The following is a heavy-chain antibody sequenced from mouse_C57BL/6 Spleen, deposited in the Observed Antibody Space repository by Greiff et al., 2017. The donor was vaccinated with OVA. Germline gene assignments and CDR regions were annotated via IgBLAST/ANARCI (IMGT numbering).Heavy chain of an antibody. CDR3: ARLETAQAPMDY. CDR2: INPNNGGT. Sequence: EVQLQQSGPELVKPGASVKISCKASGYTFTDYYMNWVKQSHGKSLEWIGDINPNNGGTSYNQKFKGKATLTVDKSSSTAYMELRSLTSEDSAVYYCARLETAQAPMDYWGQGTSVTVSS. CDR1: GYTFTDYY. J-gene: IGHJ4*01. D-gene: IGHD3-2*02. V-gene: IGHV1-26*01.